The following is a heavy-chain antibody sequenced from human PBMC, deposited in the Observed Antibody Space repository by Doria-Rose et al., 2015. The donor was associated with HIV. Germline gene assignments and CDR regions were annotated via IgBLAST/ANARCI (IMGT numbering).Heavy chain of an antibody. CDR3: ARIKSSRWYHKYYFDF. V-gene: IGHV2-26*01. Sequence: QESGPVLVKPTETLTLTCTVSGVSLSSPGMGVSWIRQPPGKALEWLAKIFSDDERPYKTSLKSRLTISRGTSKSQVVLTMTDMDPVDTATYYCARIKSSRWYHKYYFDFWGQGTLVIVSA. D-gene: IGHD6-13*01. CDR1: GVSLSSPGMG. J-gene: IGHJ4*02. CDR2: IFSDDER.